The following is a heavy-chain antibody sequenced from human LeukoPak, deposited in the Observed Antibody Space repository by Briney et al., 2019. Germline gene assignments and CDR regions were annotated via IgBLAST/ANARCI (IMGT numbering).Heavy chain of an antibody. CDR1: GGSFSGYY. V-gene: IGHV4-34*01. D-gene: IGHD3-16*02. J-gene: IGHJ4*02. CDR2: INHSGST. Sequence: PSETLSLTCAVYGGSFSGYYWSWLRQPPGKGLEWIGEINHSGSTNYNPYLKSRVTISVDTAKTQDSLKLSSVTAADTAVYYCARGRGDDYVWGSYRRIYYFDYWGQGTLVTVSS. CDR3: ARGRGDDYVWGSYRRIYYFDY.